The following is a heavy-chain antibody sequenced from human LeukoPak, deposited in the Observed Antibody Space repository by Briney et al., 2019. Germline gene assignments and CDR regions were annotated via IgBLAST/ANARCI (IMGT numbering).Heavy chain of an antibody. Sequence: SEALSLTCTVSGYSISNGYYWGWVRQSPGKGLEWIGNIYQSGDSPYYNPSLKSRVTISVDTSKNQFSLKLNSVTATDTAVYYCVRQERQSNWFDPWGQGTLVIVSS. J-gene: IGHJ5*02. CDR2: IYQSGDSP. CDR3: VRQERQSNWFDP. CDR1: GYSISNGYY. V-gene: IGHV4-38-2*02.